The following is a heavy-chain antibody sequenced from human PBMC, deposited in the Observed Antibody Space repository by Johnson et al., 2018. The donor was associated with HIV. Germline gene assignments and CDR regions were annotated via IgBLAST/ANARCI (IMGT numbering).Heavy chain of an antibody. Sequence: VQLVESGGGLVQPGGSLRLSSAPSGFTFSSYAMSWVRQAPGKGLEWVSVISGSGGSTYYADPVKGRFTISRDNSKNTLYLQMNSLRAEDTAVYYCAKRGSGWPSDAYDIWGQGTMVTVSS. D-gene: IGHD6-19*01. J-gene: IGHJ3*02. V-gene: IGHV3-23*04. CDR2: ISGSGGST. CDR1: GFTFSSYA. CDR3: AKRGSGWPSDAYDI.